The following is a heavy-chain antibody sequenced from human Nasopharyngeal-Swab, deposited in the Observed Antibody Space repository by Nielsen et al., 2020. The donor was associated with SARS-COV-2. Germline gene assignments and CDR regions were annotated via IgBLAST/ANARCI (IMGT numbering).Heavy chain of an antibody. Sequence: RQAPGKGLEWLGSIYYSGSTYYNPSLKSRVTISVDTSKNQFSLKLSSVTAADTAVYYCARRDYYDSSDLGAFDIWGQGTMVTVSS. D-gene: IGHD3-22*01. J-gene: IGHJ3*02. CDR3: ARRDYYDSSDLGAFDI. CDR2: IYYSGST. V-gene: IGHV4-39*01.